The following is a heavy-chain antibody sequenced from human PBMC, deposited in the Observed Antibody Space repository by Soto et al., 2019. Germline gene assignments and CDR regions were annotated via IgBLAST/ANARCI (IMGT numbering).Heavy chain of an antibody. Sequence: SETLSLTCTVSGGSISSSSYYWGWIRQPPGKGLEWIGSIYYSGSTYYNPSLKSRVTISVDTSKNQFSLKLSSVTAADTAVYYCARQGAVAGFYYYYGMDVWGQGTTVTV. CDR3: ARQGAVAGFYYYYGMDV. J-gene: IGHJ6*02. CDR1: GGSISSSSYY. D-gene: IGHD6-19*01. CDR2: IYYSGST. V-gene: IGHV4-39*01.